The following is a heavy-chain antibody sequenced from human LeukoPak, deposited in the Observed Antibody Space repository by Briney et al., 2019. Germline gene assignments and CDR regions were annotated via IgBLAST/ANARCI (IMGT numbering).Heavy chain of an antibody. Sequence: ASVKVSCKACGYTFTGYYMHWVRQAPGQGLEWMGWINPNSGGTNYAQKFQGRVTMTRDTSTSTAYMELSRLRSDDTAVYYCARVTVAGYFDYWGQGTLVTVSS. V-gene: IGHV1-2*02. D-gene: IGHD6-19*01. CDR2: INPNSGGT. J-gene: IGHJ4*02. CDR3: ARVTVAGYFDY. CDR1: GYTFTGYY.